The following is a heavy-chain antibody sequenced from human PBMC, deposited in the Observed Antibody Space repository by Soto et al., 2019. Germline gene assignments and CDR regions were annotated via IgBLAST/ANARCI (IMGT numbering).Heavy chain of an antibody. J-gene: IGHJ2*01. CDR3: FFFFQAEDGIRYTVPVSAFLLNRSYDL. V-gene: IGHV3-7*01. D-gene: IGHD3-9*01. Sequence: GKRLEWEATIKQDGGEKYYVDSVKCRFPISRDNAKNSLYLQMNSLRAEDTAVYYFFFFFQAEDGIRYTVPVSAFLLNRSYDL. CDR2: IKQDGGEK.